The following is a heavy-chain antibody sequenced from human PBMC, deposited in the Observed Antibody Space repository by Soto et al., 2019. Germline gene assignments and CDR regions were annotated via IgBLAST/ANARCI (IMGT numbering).Heavy chain of an antibody. CDR1: GYTFTGYY. V-gene: IGHV1-2*02. CDR2: INPNSGGT. J-gene: IGHJ6*02. D-gene: IGHD3-3*01. Sequence: ASVKVSCKASGYTFTGYYMHWVRQAPGQGLEWMGWINPNSGGTNYAQKFQGRVTMTRDTSISTAYMELSRLRSDDTAVYYCARDFWSDSGYGMDVWGQGTTVTVSS. CDR3: ARDFWSDSGYGMDV.